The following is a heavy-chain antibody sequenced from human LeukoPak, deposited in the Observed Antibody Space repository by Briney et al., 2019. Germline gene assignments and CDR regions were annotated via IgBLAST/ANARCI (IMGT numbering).Heavy chain of an antibody. CDR1: GFTFSSYG. J-gene: IGHJ4*02. CDR3: AKDSALLDYYDSSGYSPRDY. Sequence: GGSPRLSCAASGFTFSSYGMHWVRQAPGKGLEWVAFIRYDGSNKYYADSVKGRFTISRDNSKNTLYLQMNSLRAEDTAVYYCAKDSALLDYYDSSGYSPRDYWGQGTLVTVSS. CDR2: IRYDGSNK. D-gene: IGHD3-22*01. V-gene: IGHV3-30*02.